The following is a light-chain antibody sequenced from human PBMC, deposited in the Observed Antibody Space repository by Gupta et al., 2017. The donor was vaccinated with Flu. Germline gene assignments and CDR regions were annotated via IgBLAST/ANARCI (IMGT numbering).Light chain of an antibody. CDR3: FSDDRGGNERV. CDR2: EDF. J-gene: IGLJ2*01. CDR1: AFPERY. V-gene: IGLV3-10*01. Sequence: SFELTQPPSVSVSPGQTARITCSGDAFPERYAYWYQQKSGQAPQLVIDEDFKRPSGIPKRFACYTAGTAAKSNIRGAQVEEEAYYSGFSDDRGGNERVFGGGTTLAVL.